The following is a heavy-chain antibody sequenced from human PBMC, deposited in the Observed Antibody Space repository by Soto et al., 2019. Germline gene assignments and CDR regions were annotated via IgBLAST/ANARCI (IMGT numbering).Heavy chain of an antibody. CDR1: RFSFSTHG. Sequence: QVQLVESGGGVVQPGRSLRLSCASSRFSFSTHGMQWVRQAPGKGLEWVAIISYDGFIKYSADDVKGRFTISRDNSKNTLFLQMDSLRAEDSAVYYCAKDLKASGGHSGTLNYYYGMDVW. CDR2: ISYDGFIK. J-gene: IGHJ6*01. D-gene: IGHD3-10*01. V-gene: IGHV3-30*18. CDR3: AKDLKASGGHSGTLNYYYGMDV.